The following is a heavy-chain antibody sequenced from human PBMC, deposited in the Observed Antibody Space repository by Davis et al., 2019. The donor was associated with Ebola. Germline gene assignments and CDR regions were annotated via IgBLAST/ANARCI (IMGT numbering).Heavy chain of an antibody. J-gene: IGHJ5*02. D-gene: IGHD1-7*01. CDR3: ARGGTGTTTGWFDP. CDR1: GYTFTSYG. Sequence: SVKVSCKASGYTFTSYGISWVRKAPGQGLEWMGGIIPILGIANYAQKFQGRVTITADKSTSTAYMELSSLRSEDTAVYYCARGGTGTTTGWFDPWGQGTLVTVSS. V-gene: IGHV1-69*10. CDR2: IIPILGIA.